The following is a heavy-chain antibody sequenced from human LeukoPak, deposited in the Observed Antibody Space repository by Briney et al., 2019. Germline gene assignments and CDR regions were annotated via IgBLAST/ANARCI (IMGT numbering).Heavy chain of an antibody. CDR1: GGSFSGCY. V-gene: IGHV4-34*01. CDR3: ARGHYWEWLRFARFDY. D-gene: IGHD5-12*01. Sequence: SETLSLTCAVYGGSFSGCYWSWIRQPPGKGLEWIGEINHSGSTNYNPSLKSRVTISVDTSKNQFSLKLSSVTAADTAVYYCARGHYWEWLRFARFDYWGQGTLVTVSS. J-gene: IGHJ4*02. CDR2: INHSGST.